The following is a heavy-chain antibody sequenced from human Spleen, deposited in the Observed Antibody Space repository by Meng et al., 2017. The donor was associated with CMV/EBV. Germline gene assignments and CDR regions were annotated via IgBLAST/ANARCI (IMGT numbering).Heavy chain of an antibody. Sequence: FSNYAMSWVRQAPGKGLEWVSAISGSGGSKYYADSVKGRFTISRDNSKNTLYLQMNSLRAEDTAVYYCAKDPDYYDSSGFGSDAFDIWGQGTMVTVSS. D-gene: IGHD3-22*01. CDR3: AKDPDYYDSSGFGSDAFDI. CDR1: FSNYA. V-gene: IGHV3-23*01. J-gene: IGHJ3*02. CDR2: ISGSGGSK.